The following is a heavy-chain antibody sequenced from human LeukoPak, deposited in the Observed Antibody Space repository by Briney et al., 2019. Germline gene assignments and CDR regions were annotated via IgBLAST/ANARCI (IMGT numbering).Heavy chain of an antibody. V-gene: IGHV4-39*07. D-gene: IGHD2/OR15-2a*01. CDR1: GGSISSSSYY. J-gene: IGHJ4*02. CDR3: ARHKDETFHFDY. CDR2: IHYSGST. Sequence: SETLSLTCTVSGGSISSSSYYWGWIRQPPGKDLEWMGRIHYSGSTYYNPSLKSRVTISVDTSKNQFSLKLNSVTAADTAVYYCARHKDETFHFDYWGQGTLVTVSS.